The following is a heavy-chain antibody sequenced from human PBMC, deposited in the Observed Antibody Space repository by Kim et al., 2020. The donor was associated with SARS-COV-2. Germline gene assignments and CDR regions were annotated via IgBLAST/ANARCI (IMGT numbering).Heavy chain of an antibody. CDR2: ISYGGSKK. CDR3: AKVGLRDATTYWYFDL. CDR1: GFSFISYA. D-gene: IGHD4-17*01. Sequence: GGSLRLSCAASGFSFISYAMHWVRQTPGKGLEWVAVISYGGSKKYYAESVKGRFTISRDNSKNTLYLQLNSLSAEDTAVFYCAKVGLRDATTYWYFDLWG. V-gene: IGHV3-30*18. J-gene: IGHJ2*01.